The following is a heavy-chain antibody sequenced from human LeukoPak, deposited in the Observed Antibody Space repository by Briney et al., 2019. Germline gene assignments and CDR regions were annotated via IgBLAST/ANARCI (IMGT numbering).Heavy chain of an antibody. CDR2: LSGSGTNT. D-gene: IGHD5/OR15-5a*01. V-gene: IGHV3-23*01. Sequence: GGSLRLSCAASGFTFSTFPMSWVRQAPGKGLDWVSTLSGSGTNTYYADSVKGRFTISRDNSKNTLFLQMNSLRVEDTAVYYCAKDLNWLYVNDHWGQGTLVTVSS. CDR1: GFTFSTFP. CDR3: AKDLNWLYVNDH. J-gene: IGHJ4*02.